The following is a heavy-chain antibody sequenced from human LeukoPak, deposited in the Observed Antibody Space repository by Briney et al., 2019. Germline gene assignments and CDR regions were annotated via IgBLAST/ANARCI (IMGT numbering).Heavy chain of an antibody. D-gene: IGHD3-10*01. CDR2: INRDGSHK. CDR1: GFTLSNFW. J-gene: IGHJ4*02. CDR3: ARFYGSGNY. Sequence: GGSLRLSCAASGFTLSNFWMNWVRQAPGKGLEWVAIINRDGSHKEYVDSVKGRFTISRDNAKNSLFLQMSSLRAEDTAVYYCARFYGSGNYWGQGTLATVSS. V-gene: IGHV3-7*02.